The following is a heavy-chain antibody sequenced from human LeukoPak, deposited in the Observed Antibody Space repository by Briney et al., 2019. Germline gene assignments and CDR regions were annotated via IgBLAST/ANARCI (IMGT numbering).Heavy chain of an antibody. CDR2: IYHSEST. CDR1: GYSISSGYY. CDR3: ARQNGGSLQLGYFQH. Sequence: SETLSLTCAVSGYSISSGYYWGWIRQPPGKGLEWIGSIYHSESTYYNPSLESRVTMSVETSKNQFSLKLSSVTAADTAVYYCARQNGGSLQLGYFQHWGQGTQVTVSS. J-gene: IGHJ1*01. D-gene: IGHD1-26*01. V-gene: IGHV4-38-2*01.